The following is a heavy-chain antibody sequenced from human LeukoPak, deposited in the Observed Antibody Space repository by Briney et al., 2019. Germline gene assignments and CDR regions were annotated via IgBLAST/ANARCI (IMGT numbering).Heavy chain of an antibody. Sequence: ASVKVSCKASGYTFTSYYMHWVRQAPGQGLEWMGIINPSGGSTSYAQKFQGRVTMTRDTSTSTVYMELSSLRSEDTAVYYCARALSEMATIGEDFDYWGQGSLVTVSS. J-gene: IGHJ4*02. V-gene: IGHV1-46*01. CDR2: INPSGGST. D-gene: IGHD5-24*01. CDR3: ARALSEMATIGEDFDY. CDR1: GYTFTSYY.